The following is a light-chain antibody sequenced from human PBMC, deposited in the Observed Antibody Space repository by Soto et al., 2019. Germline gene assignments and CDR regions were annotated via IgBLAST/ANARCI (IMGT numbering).Light chain of an antibody. CDR3: HQRSSWPIT. CDR1: QSVSNY. V-gene: IGKV3-11*01. J-gene: IGKJ5*01. Sequence: VWAQSPATLSLSPGERATLSCRSSQSVSNYLAWYQEKPGQAPRLLIYDAFNRATGIPARFSGSGSGTDFTLTISSLEPEDFAAYYCHQRSSWPITFGQGTLLEI. CDR2: DAF.